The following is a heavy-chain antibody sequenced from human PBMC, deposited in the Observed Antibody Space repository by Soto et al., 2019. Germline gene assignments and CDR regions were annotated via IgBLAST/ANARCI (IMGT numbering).Heavy chain of an antibody. CDR2: INPNSGVT. CDR3: ARDIVSTTGCFDP. Sequence: ASVKVSCKASGYTFTGKYLHWVRQAPGQGLEWMGWINPNSGVTSYAEKFQGRVTLTRDTSLSTAYMDLTRLNSDDTAIYYCARDIVSTTGCFDPWGQGTLVTVSS. D-gene: IGHD5-12*01. J-gene: IGHJ5*02. V-gene: IGHV1-2*02. CDR1: GYTFTGKY.